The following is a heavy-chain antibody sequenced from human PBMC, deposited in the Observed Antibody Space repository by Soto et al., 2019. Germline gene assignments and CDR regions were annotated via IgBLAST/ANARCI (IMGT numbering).Heavy chain of an antibody. Sequence: QVQLVQSGXEVKKXGASVKVSCKASGYTFTSYGISWVRQAPGQGLEWMGWISAYNGNTNYAQKLQGRVTMTTDTSTSTAYMELRSLRSDDTAVYYCARYVPRVRILYGMDVWGQGTTVTVSS. CDR2: ISAYNGNT. V-gene: IGHV1-18*01. D-gene: IGHD3-10*01. CDR1: GYTFTSYG. CDR3: ARYVPRVRILYGMDV. J-gene: IGHJ6*02.